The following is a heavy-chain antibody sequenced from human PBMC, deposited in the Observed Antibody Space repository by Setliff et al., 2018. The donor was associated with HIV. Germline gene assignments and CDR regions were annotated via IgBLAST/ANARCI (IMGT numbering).Heavy chain of an antibody. CDR1: GGSISNYY. V-gene: IGHV4-59*01. Sequence: SETLSLTCTVSGGSISNYYWSWLRQPPGKGLEWIGYISYTGSTNYNPSLKSRVTISVDTSKNQFSLKLSSVTAADTAVYYCAGGLHYGLGKFGYWGQGTTVTVSS. CDR3: AGGLHYGLGKFGY. CDR2: ISYTGST. J-gene: IGHJ4*02. D-gene: IGHD3-10*01.